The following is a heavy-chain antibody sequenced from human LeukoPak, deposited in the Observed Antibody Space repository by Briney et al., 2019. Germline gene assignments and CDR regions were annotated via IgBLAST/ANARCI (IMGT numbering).Heavy chain of an antibody. CDR2: IHYSGRT. CDR3: ARRLAVATAGLFAP. CDR1: GVPISGSSYY. V-gene: IGHV4-39*01. J-gene: IGHJ5*01. Sequence: SETLSLTCTVSGVPISGSSYYWPWIRQPPGKVLEGIGSIHYSGRTYNHPSIKSRLTISVDTSKNQSSLKVSSVTAADTAVYDCARRLAVATAGLFAPWGQGTPVTVYS. D-gene: IGHD6-19*01.